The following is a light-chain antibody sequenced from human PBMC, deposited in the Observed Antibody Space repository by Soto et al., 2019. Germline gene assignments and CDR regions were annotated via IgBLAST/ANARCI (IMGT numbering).Light chain of an antibody. J-gene: IGLJ2*01. V-gene: IGLV2-14*01. CDR1: SSDVGGYNY. Sequence: QSALTQPASVSGSPGQSITISCTGTSSDVGGYNYVSWYQQHPGKAPKLMIYDVSNRPSGVSNRFSGPKSGNTASLTISGLQAEDEADYYCSSYTTSSTVVFGGGIKVTVL. CDR2: DVS. CDR3: SSYTTSSTVV.